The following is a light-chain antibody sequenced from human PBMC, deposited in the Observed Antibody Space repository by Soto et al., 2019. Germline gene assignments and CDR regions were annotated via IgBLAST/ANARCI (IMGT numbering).Light chain of an antibody. CDR2: GAS. V-gene: IGKV3-15*01. Sequence: EILITQSPPTLSVSPRERATLSCRASQSVSDYLAWYQQRPGQAPRLLIFGASTRATGFPARFSGSGSGTEFTLTISSLQSEDFAVYYCQQYKDWPHTSGQGAKVDIK. J-gene: IGKJ1*01. CDR3: QQYKDWPHT. CDR1: QSVSDY.